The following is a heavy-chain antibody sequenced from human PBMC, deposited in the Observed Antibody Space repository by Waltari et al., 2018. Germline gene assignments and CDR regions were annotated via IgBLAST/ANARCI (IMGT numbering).Heavy chain of an antibody. CDR3: TRNVFSDY. CDR2: IRNQAYGGTA. J-gene: IGHJ4*02. CDR1: GWSFGDSV. Sequence: EVQLVESGRGMVQPGQSLRLSCTSSGWSFGDSVMSWVRQDPGKGLEWVGFIRNQAYGGTAEYAASVKGRFTISRDDSKGNVYLEMNSLRTEDTAVYFCTRNVFSDYWGQGSLVTVSS. V-gene: IGHV3-49*04.